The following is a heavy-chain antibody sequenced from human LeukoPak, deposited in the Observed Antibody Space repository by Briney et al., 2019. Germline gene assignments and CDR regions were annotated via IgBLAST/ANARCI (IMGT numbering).Heavy chain of an antibody. CDR1: GGSISSYY. J-gene: IGHJ5*02. CDR2: IYYSGST. V-gene: IGHV4-59*12. CDR3: ARRKGNYYGSGRPPWFDP. Sequence: SETLSLTCTVSGGSISSYYWSWIRQPPGKGLEWIGYIYYSGSTNYNPSLKSRVTISVDTSKNQFSLKLSSVTAADTAVYYCARRKGNYYGSGRPPWFDPWGQGTLVTVSS. D-gene: IGHD3-10*01.